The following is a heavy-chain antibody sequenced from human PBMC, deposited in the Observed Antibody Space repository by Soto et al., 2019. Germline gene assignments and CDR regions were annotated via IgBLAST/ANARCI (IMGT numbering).Heavy chain of an antibody. CDR2: INHSGST. CDR3: ARGLDMITFGGVTTLAYFDY. V-gene: IGHV4-34*01. D-gene: IGHD3-16*01. CDR1: GGSFSGYY. Sequence: PSETLSLTCAVYGGSFSGYYWSWIRQPPGKGLEWIGEINHSGSTNYNPSLKSRVTISVDTSKNQFSLKLSSVTAADTAVYYCARGLDMITFGGVTTLAYFDYWGQGTLVTVSS. J-gene: IGHJ4*02.